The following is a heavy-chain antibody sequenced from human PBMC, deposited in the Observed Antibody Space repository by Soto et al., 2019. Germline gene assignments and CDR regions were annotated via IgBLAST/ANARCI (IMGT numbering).Heavy chain of an antibody. Sequence: SETLSVTCSVAGGSISSSSDYWGRIRQPPGKGLEWIGSIYYSGSTYYNPSLKSRVTISVDTSKNQFSLKLSSVTAADTAVYYCARHFCSSTSCYVSGNYDILTGYYKLVGYLDYWGQGTLVTVSS. CDR3: ARHFCSSTSCYVSGNYDILTGYYKLVGYLDY. D-gene: IGHD3-9*01. J-gene: IGHJ4*02. CDR2: IYYSGST. CDR1: GGSISSSSDY. V-gene: IGHV4-39*01.